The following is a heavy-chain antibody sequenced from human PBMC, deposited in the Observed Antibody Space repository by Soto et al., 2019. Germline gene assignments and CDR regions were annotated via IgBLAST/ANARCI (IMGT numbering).Heavy chain of an antibody. J-gene: IGHJ4*02. CDR1: GVSINTYY. V-gene: IGHV4-59*08. CDR2: IFSSGST. Sequence: QVQLQESGPGLVQPSETLSLTCTVSGVSINTYYWSWIRQSPGKGLQWIGYIFSSGSTNYNPSLKSRVTISINTSKNQFSLRPTSVTAADTAVYYCARLYYYGSGSQEFDYWGPGTLVTVSP. CDR3: ARLYYYGSGSQEFDY. D-gene: IGHD3-10*01.